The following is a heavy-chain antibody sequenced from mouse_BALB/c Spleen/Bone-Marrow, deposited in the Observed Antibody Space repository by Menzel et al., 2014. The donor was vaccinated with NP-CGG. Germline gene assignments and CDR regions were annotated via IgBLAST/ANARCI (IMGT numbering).Heavy chain of an antibody. CDR2: ISTYSGNT. Sequence: VQLQQSGPELVRPGVPVKISCKGSGYTFTDYAMHWVKQSHAKSLEWIGVISTYSGNTNYNQKFKGKATMTVDKSSSTAYMELARLTSEDSAIYYCARSYYGNYYAMDYWGQGTSVTVSS. CDR1: GYTFTDYA. D-gene: IGHD2-10*01. CDR3: ARSYYGNYYAMDY. V-gene: IGHV1-67*01. J-gene: IGHJ4*01.